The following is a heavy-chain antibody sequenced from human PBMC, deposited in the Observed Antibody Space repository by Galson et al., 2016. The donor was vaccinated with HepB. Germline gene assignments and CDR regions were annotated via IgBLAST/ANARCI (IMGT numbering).Heavy chain of an antibody. V-gene: IGHV3-33*01. CDR1: GFTFSGYG. J-gene: IGHJ6*02. D-gene: IGHD1-26*01. CDR2: IWYDGSKK. CDR3: ARDPYSGSYWDYNYYGMDV. Sequence: SLRLSCAASGFTFSGYGMHWVRQAPGKGLEWVAVIWYDGSKKYYVDSVKGRFTISRDNSKNTLYLQMNSLRAEDTAVYYCARDPYSGSYWDYNYYGMDVWGRGTTVTVSS.